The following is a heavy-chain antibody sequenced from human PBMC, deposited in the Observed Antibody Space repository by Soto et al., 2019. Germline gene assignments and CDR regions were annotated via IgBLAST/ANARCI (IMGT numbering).Heavy chain of an antibody. CDR3: AHRLDYRSNWASGWFDP. CDR2: IYWDDK. Sequence: QITLKESGPTLVIPTQTLTLTCTFSGFSLTTSGVGVGWFRQPPGEALEWLALIYWDDKRYNPSLRTKLTITKDTYKNKVILTMTNMAPVDTATYYCAHRLDYRSNWASGWFDPWGQGTLVTVSS. V-gene: IGHV2-5*01. D-gene: IGHD1-1*01. CDR1: GFSLTTSGVG. J-gene: IGHJ5*02.